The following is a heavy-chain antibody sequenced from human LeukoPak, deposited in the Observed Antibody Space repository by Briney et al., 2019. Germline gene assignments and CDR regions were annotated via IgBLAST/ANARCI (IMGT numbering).Heavy chain of an antibody. V-gene: IGHV4-61*02. CDR3: ARVVYGDRAWFDP. CDR2: MYTSGST. D-gene: IGHD4-17*01. Sequence: SQTLSLTCTVSGGSISSGSYYWSWIRQPAGKGLEWIGRMYTSGSTSYNPSLKSRVTISVDTSKNQFSLKLSSVTAADTAVYYCARVVYGDRAWFDPWGQGTLVTVSS. J-gene: IGHJ5*02. CDR1: GGSISSGSYY.